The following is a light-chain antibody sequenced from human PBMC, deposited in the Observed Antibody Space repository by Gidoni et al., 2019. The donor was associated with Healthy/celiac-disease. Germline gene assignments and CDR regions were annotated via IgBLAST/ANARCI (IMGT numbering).Light chain of an antibody. CDR2: AAS. Sequence: DIQMTQSPSSLSASVGDRVTITCRASQSISSYLNWYQQKPGKAPKLLIYAASSLQSGVPSRFSGSGSGTDFTLTISSLQPEDFATYYCQQSYSTPSTFGQXTKLELK. V-gene: IGKV1-39*01. J-gene: IGKJ2*01. CDR1: QSISSY. CDR3: QQSYSTPST.